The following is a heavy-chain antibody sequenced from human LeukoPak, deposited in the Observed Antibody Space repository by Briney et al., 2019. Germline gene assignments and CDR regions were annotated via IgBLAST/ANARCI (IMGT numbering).Heavy chain of an antibody. CDR2: IYSSGIT. V-gene: IGHV4-4*09. J-gene: IGHJ4*02. D-gene: IGHD3-16*01. CDR1: GGSISGAY. Sequence: SETLSLTCTVSGGSISGAYWSWIRQPPGKGLAWIGYIYSSGITNYNPSLKSRVTMSVDKSKNQYSLNLSSVTAAVTAVYYCARRIASAYALDSWGQGTLVTVSS. CDR3: ARRIASAYALDS.